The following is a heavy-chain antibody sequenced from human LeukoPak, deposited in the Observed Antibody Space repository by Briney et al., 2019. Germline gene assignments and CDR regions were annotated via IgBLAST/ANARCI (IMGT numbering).Heavy chain of an antibody. CDR2: ISYDGSNQ. J-gene: IGHJ4*02. CDR1: GLTFSTYA. V-gene: IGHV3-30-3*01. Sequence: GGSLRLSCAASGLTFSTYAMHWVRQAPGKGLDWVAFISYDGSNQYYADSVKGRFTISRDNSKNTLYLQMNSLRAEDTAVYYCARDNWGSDYWGQGTLVTVSS. CDR3: ARDNWGSDY. D-gene: IGHD7-27*01.